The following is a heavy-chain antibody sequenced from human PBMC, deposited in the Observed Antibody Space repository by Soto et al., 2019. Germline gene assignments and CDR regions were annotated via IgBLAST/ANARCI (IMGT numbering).Heavy chain of an antibody. V-gene: IGHV1-8*01. Sequence: ASVKVSCKASGYTFTSYDINWVRQATGQGLERMGWMNPNSGNTGYAQKFQGRVTMTRNTSISTAYMELSSLRSEDTAVYYCARLDMVRGVIAGKYYYMNVWGKGTTVTVSS. D-gene: IGHD3-10*01. CDR1: GYTFTSYD. J-gene: IGHJ6*03. CDR3: ARLDMVRGVIAGKYYYMNV. CDR2: MNPNSGNT.